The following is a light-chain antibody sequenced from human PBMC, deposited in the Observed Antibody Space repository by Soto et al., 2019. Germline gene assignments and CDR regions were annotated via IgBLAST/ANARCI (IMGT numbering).Light chain of an antibody. J-gene: IGKJ4*01. CDR1: QSVSSN. V-gene: IGKV3-15*01. CDR2: NPS. CDR3: QQYDDCPLT. Sequence: EIVMTQSPATLSVSPGERATLSCGASQSVSSNLAWYQQKPGQAPKLLLYNPSTRATGIPARFSGSGSGTEFTLTISSLQSEDFAIYYCQQYDDCPLTFGGGTKVEIK.